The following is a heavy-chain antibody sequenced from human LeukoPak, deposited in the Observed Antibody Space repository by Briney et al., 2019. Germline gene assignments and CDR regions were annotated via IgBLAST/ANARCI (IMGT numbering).Heavy chain of an antibody. J-gene: IGHJ4*02. V-gene: IGHV4-59*01. CDR3: ARAPYSGSRESDY. CDR2: IYYSGST. Sequence: PSETLSLTCTVSGGSISSYYWSWIRQPPGKGLEWIGYIYYSGSTNYNPSLKSRVTISVDTSKNQFSLKLSSVTAADTAVYYCARAPYSGSRESDYWGQGTLVTVSS. CDR1: GGSISSYY. D-gene: IGHD1-26*01.